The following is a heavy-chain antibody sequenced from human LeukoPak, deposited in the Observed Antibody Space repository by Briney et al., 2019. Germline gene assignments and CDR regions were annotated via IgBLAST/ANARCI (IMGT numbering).Heavy chain of an antibody. Sequence: GGSLRLSCEASGFTFDDYAMHWVRQAPGQGLEWVSGISRNSGSIGYADSVKGRFTISRDNAKNSLYLQMNSLRAEDTAVYYCARDGHDYGDYVFSDYFDYWGQGTLVTVSS. CDR2: ISRNSGSI. CDR1: GFTFDDYA. V-gene: IGHV3-9*01. J-gene: IGHJ4*02. CDR3: ARDGHDYGDYVFSDYFDY. D-gene: IGHD4-17*01.